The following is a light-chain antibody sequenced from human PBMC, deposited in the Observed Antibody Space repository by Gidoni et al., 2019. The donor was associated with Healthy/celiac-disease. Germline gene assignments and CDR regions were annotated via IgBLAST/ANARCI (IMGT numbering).Light chain of an antibody. CDR2: AAS. CDR3: QQSYSTPPLT. CDR1: QSISSY. Sequence: DIQITQSPSSLSASVGDRVTTTCRASQSISSYLNWYQQKPGKAPKLLIYAASSLQSGVPSRFSGSGSGTDFTLTISSLQPEDFATYYCQQSYSTPPLTFGGGTKVEIK. V-gene: IGKV1-39*01. J-gene: IGKJ4*01.